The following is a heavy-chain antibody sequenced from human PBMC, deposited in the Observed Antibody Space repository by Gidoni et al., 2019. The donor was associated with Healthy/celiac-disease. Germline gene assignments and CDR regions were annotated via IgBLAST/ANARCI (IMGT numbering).Heavy chain of an antibody. CDR2: IWYDGSNK. J-gene: IGHJ3*02. CDR3: AREKASWSGLDAFDI. Sequence: QVQLVESGGGVVQPGRSLRLSCAASGFTFSSYGMHWIRQAPGKGLAWVAVIWYDGSNKYYADSVKGRFTISRDNSKNTLYLQMNSLRAEDTAVYYCAREKASWSGLDAFDIWGQGTMVTVSS. V-gene: IGHV3-33*01. D-gene: IGHD3-3*01. CDR1: GFTFSSYG.